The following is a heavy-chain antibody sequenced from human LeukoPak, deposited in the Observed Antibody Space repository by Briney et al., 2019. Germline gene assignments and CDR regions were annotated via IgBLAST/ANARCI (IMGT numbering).Heavy chain of an antibody. J-gene: IGHJ5*02. CDR2: IYSGGST. D-gene: IGHD3-9*01. CDR3: ARDRYDILTGHNWFDP. V-gene: IGHV3-66*01. CDR1: GFTVSSNY. Sequence: GGSLRLSCAASGFTVSSNYMSWVRQAPGKGLEWVSIIYSGGSTYYADSVKGRFTISRDNSKNTLYLQMNSLRAEDTAVYYCARDRYDILTGHNWFDPWGQGTLVTVSS.